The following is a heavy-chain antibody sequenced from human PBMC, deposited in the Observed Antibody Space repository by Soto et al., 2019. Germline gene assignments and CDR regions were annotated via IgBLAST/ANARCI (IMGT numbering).Heavy chain of an antibody. Sequence: SETLSLTCAVSGGSISSSTYSWNWIRQPPGKGLEWIGYIYHSGSTSYNPSLNSRVTISVDRSKNQFSLRLNSVTAADTAVYYCASDRLGSGSYDYWGQGTLVTVSS. CDR3: ASDRLGSGSYDY. V-gene: IGHV4-30-2*01. CDR1: GGSISSSTYS. CDR2: IYHSGST. D-gene: IGHD1-26*01. J-gene: IGHJ4*02.